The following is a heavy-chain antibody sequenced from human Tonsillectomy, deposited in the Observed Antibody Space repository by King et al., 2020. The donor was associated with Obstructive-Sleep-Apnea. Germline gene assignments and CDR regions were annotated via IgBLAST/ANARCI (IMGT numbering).Heavy chain of an antibody. J-gene: IGHJ6*02. CDR3: ARHGSVDFPYYYYYGMDV. Sequence: QLQESGPGLVKPSETLSLTCTVSGGSISSSSYYWGWIRQPPGKGLEWIGSIYYSGSTYYNPSLKSRITISVDTSKHQFSLKLSSVTAADTAVYYCARHGSVDFPYYYYYGMDVWGQGTTVTVSS. CDR2: IYYSGST. V-gene: IGHV4-39*01. D-gene: IGHD5-12*01. CDR1: GGSISSSSYY.